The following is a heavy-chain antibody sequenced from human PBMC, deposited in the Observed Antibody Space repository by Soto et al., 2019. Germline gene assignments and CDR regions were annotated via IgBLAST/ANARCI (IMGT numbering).Heavy chain of an antibody. V-gene: IGHV1-2*02. D-gene: IGHD7-27*01. J-gene: IGHJ4*02. CDR3: ARAGDNGDRFFDA. CDR1: GYTFTNYY. CDR2: ISPKSGGT. Sequence: ASVKVSCKASGYTFTNYYMHWVRQAPGQGFEWMGRISPKSGGTNYAQKFQGRVSMTWDTSLKTAYMELTWLRSDDAAIYYCARAGDNGDRFFDAWGQGTLVTVSS.